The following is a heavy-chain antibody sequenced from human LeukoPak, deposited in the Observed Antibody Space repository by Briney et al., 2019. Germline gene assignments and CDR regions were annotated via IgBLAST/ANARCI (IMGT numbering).Heavy chain of an antibody. Sequence: SVKVSCKASGGTFSSYAISWVRQAPGQGLEWMGGIIAIFGTANYAQKFQGRVTITADESTSTAYMELSSLRSEDTAVYYCARDPYYYGSGSLYGMDVWGQGTTVTVS. D-gene: IGHD3-10*01. CDR2: IIAIFGTA. V-gene: IGHV1-69*13. CDR3: ARDPYYYGSGSLYGMDV. J-gene: IGHJ6*02. CDR1: GGTFSSYA.